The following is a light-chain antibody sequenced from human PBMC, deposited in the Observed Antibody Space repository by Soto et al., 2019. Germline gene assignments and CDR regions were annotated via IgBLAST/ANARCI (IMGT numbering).Light chain of an antibody. Sequence: DIQMTQSPSSLSASVGDTVTITCRASRSIRGNVNWFQQKPGEAPKLLIHTSSRLQSGAPSRFSGSGFGTDFTLTIDSLQPEDFSTFYCQKSYSNPRTFGQGTTLEIK. CDR2: TSS. J-gene: IGKJ2*01. CDR3: QKSYSNPRT. V-gene: IGKV1-39*01. CDR1: RSIRGN.